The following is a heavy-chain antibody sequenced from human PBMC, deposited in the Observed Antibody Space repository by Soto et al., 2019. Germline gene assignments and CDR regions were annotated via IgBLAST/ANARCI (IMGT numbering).Heavy chain of an antibody. CDR2: IYHSGST. Sequence: QLQLQESGSGLVKPSQTLSLTCAVSGGSISSGGYSWSWIRQPPGKGLEWIGYIYHSGSTYYNPSLKSRVTISVDRSKNQFSLKLSSVTAADTAVYYCARHRVGSGSSYFDSWGQGTLVTVSS. V-gene: IGHV4-30-2*01. D-gene: IGHD3-10*01. CDR3: ARHRVGSGSSYFDS. CDR1: GGSISSGGYS. J-gene: IGHJ4*02.